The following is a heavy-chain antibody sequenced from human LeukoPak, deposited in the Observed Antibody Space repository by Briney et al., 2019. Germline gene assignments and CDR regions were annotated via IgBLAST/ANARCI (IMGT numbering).Heavy chain of an antibody. CDR2: IILIFGTA. Sequence: SVKVSCKASGGTFSSYAISWVRQAPGQGLEWMGRIILIFGTANYAQKFQGRVTITTDESTSTAYMELSSLRSEDTAVYYCARGGVYYYDSSGYPPSQHWGQGTLVTVSS. J-gene: IGHJ1*01. CDR3: ARGGVYYYDSSGYPPSQH. D-gene: IGHD3-22*01. V-gene: IGHV1-69*05. CDR1: GGTFSSYA.